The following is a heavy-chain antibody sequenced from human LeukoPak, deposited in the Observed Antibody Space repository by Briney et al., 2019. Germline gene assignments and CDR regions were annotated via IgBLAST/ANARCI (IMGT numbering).Heavy chain of an antibody. D-gene: IGHD1-1*01. CDR1: GGSVSSSSYY. CDR2: IYYSGTT. V-gene: IGHV4-39*01. Sequence: SETLSLTCTVSGGSVSSSSYYWGWIRQPPGKGLEWIGSIYYSGTTYYNPSLKSRVTISVDTSKNQYSLKLTSVTATDTAVYYCASLRKTTTGTNWFDPWGQGILVTVSS. CDR3: ASLRKTTTGTNWFDP. J-gene: IGHJ5*02.